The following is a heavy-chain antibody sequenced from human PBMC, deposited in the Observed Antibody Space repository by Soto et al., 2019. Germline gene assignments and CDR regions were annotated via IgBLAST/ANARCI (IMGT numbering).Heavy chain of an antibody. D-gene: IGHD3-22*01. V-gene: IGHV4-31*03. Sequence: QVQLQESGPGLVKPSQTLSLTCTVSGGSINSGGYYWSWIRQHPGKGLEWIGYINYSGSTNYNPSLKGRVIISRDTSKNQLALNLSSVTAADTAIYYCARNYYNSNVYGYWGQGTLVTVSS. J-gene: IGHJ4*02. CDR1: GGSINSGGYY. CDR3: ARNYYNSNVYGY. CDR2: INYSGST.